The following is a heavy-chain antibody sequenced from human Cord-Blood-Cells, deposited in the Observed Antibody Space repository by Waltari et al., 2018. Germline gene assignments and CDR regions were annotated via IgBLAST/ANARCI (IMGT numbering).Heavy chain of an antibody. Sequence: QVQLQQWGAGLLKPSETLSLTCAVYGGSFSGYYWSWIRQPPGKGLEWIGEINHSGSTNYNPSLKSRVSISVDTAKNQFSLKGSSVTAADTAVYYCARGGGDWTFDYWGQGTLVTVSS. CDR1: GGSFSGYY. J-gene: IGHJ4*02. V-gene: IGHV4-34*01. CDR3: ARGGGDWTFDY. D-gene: IGHD3-16*01. CDR2: INHSGST.